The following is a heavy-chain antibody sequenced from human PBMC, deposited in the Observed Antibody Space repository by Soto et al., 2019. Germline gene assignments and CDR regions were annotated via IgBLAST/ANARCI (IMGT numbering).Heavy chain of an antibody. CDR2: IKQDGSEK. Sequence: EVQLVESGGGLVQPGGSLRLSCAASGFTFSSYWMSWVRQAPGKGLEWVANIKQDGSEKYYVDSVKGRFTISRDNAKNALYLQMTTLRAEDTAVYYCARALASTTIPNYWGQGTLVTVSS. J-gene: IGHJ4*02. V-gene: IGHV3-7*04. CDR3: ARALASTTIPNY. D-gene: IGHD4-17*01. CDR1: GFTFSSYW.